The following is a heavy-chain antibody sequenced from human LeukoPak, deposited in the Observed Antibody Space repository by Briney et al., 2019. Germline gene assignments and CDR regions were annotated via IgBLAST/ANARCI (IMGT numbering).Heavy chain of an antibody. V-gene: IGHV4-4*07. J-gene: IGHJ4*02. D-gene: IGHD3-3*01. CDR1: GGSISSYY. Sequence: SETLSLTCTVSGGSISSYYWSWIRQPAGKGLEWIGRIYTSGSTNYNPSLKSRVTMSVDTSKNQFSLKLSSVTAADTAVYYCARGALDYDFWSGYSYYFDYWGQRTLVTVSS. CDR3: ARGALDYDFWSGYSYYFDY. CDR2: IYTSGST.